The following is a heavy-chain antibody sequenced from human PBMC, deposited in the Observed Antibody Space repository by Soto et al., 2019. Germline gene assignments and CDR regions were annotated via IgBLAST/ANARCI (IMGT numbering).Heavy chain of an antibody. CDR2: ISSSGSTI. CDR3: ARVVPAAPTRYYYYMDV. D-gene: IGHD2-2*01. CDR1: GFTFSDYY. Sequence: GGSLRLSCAASGFTFSDYYMSWIRQAPGKGLEWVSYISSSGSTIYYADSVKGRFTISRDNAKNSLYLQMNSLRAEDTAVYYCARVVPAAPTRYYYYMDVWGKGTTVTVSS. J-gene: IGHJ6*03. V-gene: IGHV3-11*01.